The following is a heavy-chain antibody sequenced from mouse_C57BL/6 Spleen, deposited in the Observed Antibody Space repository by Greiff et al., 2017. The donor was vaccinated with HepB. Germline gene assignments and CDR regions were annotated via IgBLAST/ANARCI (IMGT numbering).Heavy chain of an antibody. CDR3: AIYDGTWFAY. CDR1: GYAFTNYL. D-gene: IGHD2-3*01. Sequence: QVQLQQSGAELVRPGPSVKVSCKASGYAFTNYLIEWVKQRPGQGLEWIGVINPGSGGTNYNEKFKGKATLTADKSSSTAYMQLSSLTSEDSAVYFCAIYDGTWFAYWGQGTLVTVSA. J-gene: IGHJ3*01. CDR2: INPGSGGT. V-gene: IGHV1-54*01.